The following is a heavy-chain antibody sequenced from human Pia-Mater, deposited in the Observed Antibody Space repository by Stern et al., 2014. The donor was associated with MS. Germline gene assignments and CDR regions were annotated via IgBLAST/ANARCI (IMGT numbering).Heavy chain of an antibody. Sequence: VQLVESGGGVVQPGRSLRLSCAASGFTFSDYGMHWVRQAPGKGLEWVAVIKYDRVNKYYAASVKGRFTISRDNSKNTLYLQMNSLRPDDTAVYYCTKAGYSGSDSDNWGQGTLVTVSS. V-gene: IGHV3-30*18. J-gene: IGHJ4*02. D-gene: IGHD1-26*01. CDR3: TKAGYSGSDSDN. CDR1: GFTFSDYG. CDR2: IKYDRVNK.